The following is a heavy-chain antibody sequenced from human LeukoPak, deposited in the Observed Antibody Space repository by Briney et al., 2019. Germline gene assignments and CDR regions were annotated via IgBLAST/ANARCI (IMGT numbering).Heavy chain of an antibody. CDR2: INPNSGGT. V-gene: IGHV1-2*04. Sequence: ASVKVSCKASGYTFPGYYMHWVGQAPGQGLEWMGWINPNSGGTNYAQKFQGWVTMTRATSISTAYMELSRLRSDDTAVYYCARGDEDYYYGMDVWGEGTTVTVSS. J-gene: IGHJ6*04. CDR1: GYTFPGYY. CDR3: ARGDEDYYYGMDV. D-gene: IGHD2-21*02.